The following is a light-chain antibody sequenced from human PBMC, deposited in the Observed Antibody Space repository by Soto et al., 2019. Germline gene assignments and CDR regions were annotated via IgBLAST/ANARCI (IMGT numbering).Light chain of an antibody. J-gene: IGKJ2*01. Sequence: DLQMTQSPSTLSASVGDRVTITCRASQGIRSWLAWYQQKPGKAPKLLIYMASSLETGVSSRFSGSGSGTEFTLTISSLQPDDFATYYCQQYNSYSYTFGQGTKLEIK. CDR2: MAS. CDR3: QQYNSYSYT. V-gene: IGKV1-5*03. CDR1: QGIRSW.